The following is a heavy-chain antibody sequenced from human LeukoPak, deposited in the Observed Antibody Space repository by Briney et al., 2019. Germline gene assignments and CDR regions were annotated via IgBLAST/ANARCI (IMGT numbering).Heavy chain of an antibody. CDR2: IYTSGNT. D-gene: IGHD1-26*01. V-gene: IGHV4-4*07. J-gene: IGHJ6*03. CDR3: ARGSGSYSYSYMDV. CDR1: GGSISSYS. Sequence: SETLSLTCTVSGGSISSYSWSWIRQPAGKGLEWIGRIYTSGNTNYNPSLKSRITMSIDTSKNQFSLRLSSVTAADTAVYYCARGSGSYSYSYMDVWGQGTTVTVSS.